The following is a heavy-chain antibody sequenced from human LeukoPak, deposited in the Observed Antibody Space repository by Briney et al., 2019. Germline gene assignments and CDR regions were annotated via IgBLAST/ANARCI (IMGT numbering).Heavy chain of an antibody. Sequence: GESLKISCKASGCNFATYWIAWVRQMPGKGLECMGIIYPDDSDTRYSPSFQGQVSISADKSINTAYLQWSSLKAPDTAMYYCARRPAGAAGLFFDYWGQGALVTVSS. D-gene: IGHD6-19*01. CDR2: IYPDDSDT. CDR3: ARRPAGAAGLFFDY. J-gene: IGHJ4*02. V-gene: IGHV5-51*01. CDR1: GCNFATYW.